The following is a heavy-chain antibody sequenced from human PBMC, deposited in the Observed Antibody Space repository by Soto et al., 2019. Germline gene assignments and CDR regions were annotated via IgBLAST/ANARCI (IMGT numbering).Heavy chain of an antibody. D-gene: IGHD2-2*01. V-gene: IGHV3-23*01. CDR1: VFIFTTYA. CDR2: ISGLGDNT. CDR3: AKEGHCTTTSCYPAFDI. J-gene: IGHJ3*02. Sequence: RGALKVYCVASVFIFTTYALNWVRQAPGKGLEWVSTISGLGDNTYYADSVMGRFTISRDNSKNSLYLQMKSLRVEDTAVYYCAKEGHCTTTSCYPAFDISGQGTMVTGSS.